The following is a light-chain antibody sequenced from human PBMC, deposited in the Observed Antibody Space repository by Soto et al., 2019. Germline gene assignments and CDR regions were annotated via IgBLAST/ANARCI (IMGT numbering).Light chain of an antibody. V-gene: IGLV2-11*01. Sequence: QSALTQPRSVSGSPGQSVTISCTGSSSDVGHYNYVSWYQQHPGKAPKLMIYDVTKRPSGVPDRFSGSKSGNTASLTISGLQSDDEADYHCCSYAGTSVIFGGGTKLTVL. J-gene: IGLJ2*01. CDR1: SSDVGHYNY. CDR3: CSYAGTSVI. CDR2: DVT.